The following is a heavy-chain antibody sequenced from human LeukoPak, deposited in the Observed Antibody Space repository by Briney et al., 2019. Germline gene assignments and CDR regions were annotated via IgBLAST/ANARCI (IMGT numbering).Heavy chain of an antibody. D-gene: IGHD6-13*01. CDR3: ARLVGSSWYHEVLRGRDY. V-gene: IGHV4-39*01. CDR2: IYYSGST. J-gene: IGHJ4*02. CDR1: GGSIRSGSYY. Sequence: PSQTLSLTCTVSGGSIRSGSYYWSWIRQPAGNGLEWIGYIYYSGSTYYNPSLKSRVTISVDTSKNQFSLKLTSVTAADTAVYYCARLVGSSWYHEVLRGRDYWGQGTLVTVSS.